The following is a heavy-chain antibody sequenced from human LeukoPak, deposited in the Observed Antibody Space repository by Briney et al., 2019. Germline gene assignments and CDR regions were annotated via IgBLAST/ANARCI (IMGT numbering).Heavy chain of an antibody. Sequence: PSETLSLTCTVSGGSIGSYYWNWIRQPPGQGLEWIGYVSYSGSTNYNPSLKSRVIMSVDKSKNQFSLTLSSVTAADTAVYFCARATSGYYFDFWDQGTLVTVSS. CDR2: VSYSGST. J-gene: IGHJ4*02. D-gene: IGHD3-22*01. CDR3: ARATSGYYFDF. V-gene: IGHV4-59*01. CDR1: GGSIGSYY.